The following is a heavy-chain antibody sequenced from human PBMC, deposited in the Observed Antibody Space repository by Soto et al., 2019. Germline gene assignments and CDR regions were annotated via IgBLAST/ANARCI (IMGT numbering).Heavy chain of an antibody. CDR1: GYTFTGYH. Sequence: QVQLVQSGAEVKKPGASVKVSCTASGYTFTGYHLHWVRQGPGQGLEWMGWINPSSGGTNYAQKFQGRVSMTRDTSISTGYMQLSRLRSGDTAVYFCVRVGQWVRVAGWGQRTTVTVSS. J-gene: IGHJ6*02. V-gene: IGHV1-2*02. D-gene: IGHD2-15*01. CDR2: INPSSGGT. CDR3: VRVGQWVRVAG.